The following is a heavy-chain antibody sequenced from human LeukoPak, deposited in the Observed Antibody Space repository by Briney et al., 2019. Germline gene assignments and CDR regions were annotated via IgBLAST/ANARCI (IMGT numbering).Heavy chain of an antibody. J-gene: IGHJ5*02. D-gene: IGHD1-7*01. CDR2: IWYDASNK. V-gene: IGHV3-33*01. CDR1: GFTFSSFG. CDR3: VGGVGVSRFNYLDP. Sequence: HPGRSLTLSCAASGFTFSSFGMHRVRQAPGKGLEWVAVIWYDASNKYYADSVKGRFTISRDNSKNTLYLQMNSLRDDDTAVYYCVGGVGVSRFNYLDPWGQGTLVIVSS.